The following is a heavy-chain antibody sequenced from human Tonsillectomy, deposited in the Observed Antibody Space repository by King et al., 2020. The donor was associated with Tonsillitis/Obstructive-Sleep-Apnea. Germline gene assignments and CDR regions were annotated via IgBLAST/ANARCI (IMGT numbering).Heavy chain of an antibody. Sequence: VQLVESGGGVVQPGRSLRLSCAASGFTFSSYAMHWVRQAPGKGLEWVAVISYDGSNKYYADSVKGRFTISRDNSKNTLYLQMNSLRAEDTAVYYCASDQGYYGSENWFDPWGQGTLVTVSS. D-gene: IGHD3-10*01. J-gene: IGHJ5*02. CDR3: ASDQGYYGSENWFDP. CDR1: GFTFSSYA. CDR2: ISYDGSNK. V-gene: IGHV3-30*04.